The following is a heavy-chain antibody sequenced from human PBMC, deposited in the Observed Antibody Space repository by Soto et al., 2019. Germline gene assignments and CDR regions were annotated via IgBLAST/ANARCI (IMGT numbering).Heavy chain of an antibody. J-gene: IGHJ5*01. CDR1: GYTFTSFH. V-gene: IGHV1-18*01. D-gene: IGHD2-2*01. CDR2: ISAYNGNT. Sequence: ASVKVSCKASGYTFTSFHISWVRQAPGQGLEWMGWISAYNGNTNYAQNLQGRVTINPDTSNNQFSLQLNSVTPDDTAVYYCARLVGNSWLDSWGQGTLVTVSS. CDR3: ARLVGNSWLDS.